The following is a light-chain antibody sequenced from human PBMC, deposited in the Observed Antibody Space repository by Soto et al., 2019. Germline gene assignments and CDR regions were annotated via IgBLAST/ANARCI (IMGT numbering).Light chain of an antibody. Sequence: DIQMTQSPSTLSASVGARVTITCRASQSISSWLAWYQQKPGKAPKLLIYKASSLESGVPSRFSGSRYGTAVTITISGLQTDDGETYDCQQSNRYPITFGQGTRLEIK. CDR3: QQSNRYPIT. J-gene: IGKJ5*01. CDR2: KAS. CDR1: QSISSW. V-gene: IGKV1-5*03.